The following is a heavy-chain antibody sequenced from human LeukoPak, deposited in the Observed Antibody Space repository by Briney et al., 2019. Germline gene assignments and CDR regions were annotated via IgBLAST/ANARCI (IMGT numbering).Heavy chain of an antibody. CDR3: ARSSRGYSYGYFDY. CDR2: ISSSSSYI. Sequence: GGSLRLSCAASGFTFSSYSMNWVRQAPGRGLEWVSSISSSSSYIYYADSVKGRFTISRDNAKNSLYLQMNSLRAEDTAVYYCARSSRGYSYGYFDYWGQGTLVTVSS. D-gene: IGHD5-18*01. J-gene: IGHJ4*02. CDR1: GFTFSSYS. V-gene: IGHV3-21*01.